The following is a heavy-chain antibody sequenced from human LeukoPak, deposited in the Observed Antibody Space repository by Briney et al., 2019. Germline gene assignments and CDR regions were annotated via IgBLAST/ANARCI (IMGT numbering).Heavy chain of an antibody. CDR2: IKQDGSEK. CDR1: GFTFSSYW. V-gene: IGHV3-7*03. J-gene: IGHJ4*02. D-gene: IGHD6-19*01. Sequence: GGSLRLSCAASGFTFSSYWMSWVRQAPGKGLEWVANIKQDGSEKYYVDSVKGRFTISRDNAKNSLYLQMNSLRAEDTAVYYCARDVRRGWYPHFDYWGQGTLVTVSS. CDR3: ARDVRRGWYPHFDY.